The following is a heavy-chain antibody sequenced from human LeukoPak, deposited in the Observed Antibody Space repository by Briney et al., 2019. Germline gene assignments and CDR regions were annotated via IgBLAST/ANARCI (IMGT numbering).Heavy chain of an antibody. CDR3: ARERWGYSYGYGTYYFDY. CDR1: GGSISSYY. J-gene: IGHJ4*02. D-gene: IGHD5-18*01. Sequence: SETLSLTCTVSGGSISSYYWSWIRQPAGKGLEWIGRIYTSGSTNYNPSLKSRVTMSVDTSKNQFSLKLGSVTAADTAVYYCARERWGYSYGYGTYYFDYWGQGTLVTVSS. V-gene: IGHV4-4*07. CDR2: IYTSGST.